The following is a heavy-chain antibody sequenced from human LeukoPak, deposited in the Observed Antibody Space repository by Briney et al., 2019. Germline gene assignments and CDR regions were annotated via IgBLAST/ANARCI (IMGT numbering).Heavy chain of an antibody. CDR3: ARDKSIYCSGGSCYSGLGY. V-gene: IGHV3-7*01. D-gene: IGHD2-15*01. Sequence: PGGSLRLSCAASGFTFSSYWMSWVRQAPGKGLEWVANIKQDGSEKYYVDSVKGRFTISRDNAKNSLYLQMNSLRAEDTAVYYCARDKSIYCSGGSCYSGLGYWGQGTLVTVSS. CDR2: IKQDGSEK. J-gene: IGHJ4*02. CDR1: GFTFSSYW.